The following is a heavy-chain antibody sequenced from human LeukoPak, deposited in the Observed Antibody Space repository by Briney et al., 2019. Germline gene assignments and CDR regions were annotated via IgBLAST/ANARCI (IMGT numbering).Heavy chain of an antibody. CDR2: IIPIFGTA. D-gene: IGHD6-19*01. J-gene: IGHJ4*02. V-gene: IGHV1-69*13. Sequence: SVKVSCKASGGTFSSYAISWVRQAPGQGLEWMGGIIPIFGTANCAQKFQGRVTITADESTSTAYMELSSLRSEDTAVYYCARQVPPWSSGWYYYFDYWGQGTLVTVSS. CDR1: GGTFSSYA. CDR3: ARQVPPWSSGWYYYFDY.